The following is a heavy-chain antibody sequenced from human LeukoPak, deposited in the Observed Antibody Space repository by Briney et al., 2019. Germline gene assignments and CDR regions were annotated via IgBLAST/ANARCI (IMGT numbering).Heavy chain of an antibody. Sequence: GGSLRLSCAASGFTFDDYAMHWVRQAPGKGLEWVSGISWNSGSIGYADSVKGRFTISRDNAKNSLYLQMNSLRAEDTTLYYCAKVFYSGSYQYYFDYWGQGTLVTVSS. V-gene: IGHV3-9*01. D-gene: IGHD1-26*01. CDR2: ISWNSGSI. CDR3: AKVFYSGSYQYYFDY. CDR1: GFTFDDYA. J-gene: IGHJ4*02.